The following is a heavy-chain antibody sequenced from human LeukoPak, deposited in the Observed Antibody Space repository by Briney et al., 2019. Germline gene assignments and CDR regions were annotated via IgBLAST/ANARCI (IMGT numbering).Heavy chain of an antibody. V-gene: IGHV4-4*09. CDR3: ARNIGGKYSGSYYLGD. Sequence: GSLRLSCAASGFTFSQYWMSWVRQAPGKGLEWIGYIYTSGSTNYNPSLKSRVTISVDTSKNQFSLKLSSVTAADTAVYYCARNIGGKYSGSYYLGDWGQGTLVTVSS. CDR1: GFTFSQYW. D-gene: IGHD1-26*01. CDR2: IYTSGST. J-gene: IGHJ4*02.